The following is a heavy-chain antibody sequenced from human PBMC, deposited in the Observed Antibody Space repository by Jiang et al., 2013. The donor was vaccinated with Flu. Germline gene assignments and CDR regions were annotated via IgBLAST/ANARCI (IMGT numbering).Heavy chain of an antibody. CDR1: GDSVSSNSAA. D-gene: IGHD3-9*01. CDR3: ARMSYDILTGYYLFDY. Sequence: QTLSLTCAISGDSVSSNSAAWNWIRQSPSRGLEWLGRTYFRSKWYNEFAVSVKRRMTIKSDTSKNLFSLQLNSVTPEDTAVYYCARMSYDILTGYYLFDYWGQGTPGHRLV. V-gene: IGHV6-1*01. J-gene: IGHJ4*02. CDR2: TYFRSKWYN.